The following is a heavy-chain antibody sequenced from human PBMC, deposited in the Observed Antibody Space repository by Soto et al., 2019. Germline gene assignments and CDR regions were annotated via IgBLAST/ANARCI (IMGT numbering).Heavy chain of an antibody. J-gene: IGHJ4*02. V-gene: IGHV4-30-4*01. Sequence: QVQLQESGPGLVKPSQTLSLTCTVSGGSISSGDYYWRWIRQPPGKGLAWIGSVYYSGSTYYNPSLKSRVTISVDTSKNQFSLKLSSVTAADTAVYYCARVGGHDYGVLFDYWGQGTLVTVSS. CDR1: GGSISSGDYY. CDR2: VYYSGST. CDR3: ARVGGHDYGVLFDY. D-gene: IGHD4-17*01.